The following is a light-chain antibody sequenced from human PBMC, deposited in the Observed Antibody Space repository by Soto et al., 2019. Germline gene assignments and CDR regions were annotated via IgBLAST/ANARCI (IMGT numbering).Light chain of an antibody. CDR2: DAS. Sequence: DIQMTQSPYTLSASVGDRVTITCRASQSVISWVAWYQQKPGKAPKLLISDASTLDTGVPSRFSGSGSGADFTLTISSLQPEDVATYYCQQNYITPITFGQGTRLEI. CDR1: QSVISW. CDR3: QQNYITPIT. V-gene: IGKV1-5*01. J-gene: IGKJ5*01.